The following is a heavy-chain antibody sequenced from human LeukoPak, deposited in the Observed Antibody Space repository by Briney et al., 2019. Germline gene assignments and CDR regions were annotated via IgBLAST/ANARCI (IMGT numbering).Heavy chain of an antibody. V-gene: IGHV3-30*04. CDR1: GFTFSSYA. CDR3: ARDRPSTVFGVADYYYMGV. CDR2: ISSGGSYK. Sequence: GGSLRLSCAASGFTFSSYAMHWVRQAPGKGLEWVTLISSGGSYKYYADSVKGRFTISRDNSKNTLYLEMKSLRAEDTAVYSCARDRPSTVFGVADYYYMGVWGKGTTVTVSS. D-gene: IGHD3-3*01. J-gene: IGHJ6*03.